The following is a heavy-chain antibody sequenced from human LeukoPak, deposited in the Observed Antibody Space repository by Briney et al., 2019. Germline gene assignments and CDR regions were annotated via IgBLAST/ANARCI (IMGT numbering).Heavy chain of an antibody. CDR1: GFTFSSYS. J-gene: IGHJ4*02. CDR2: ISSSSTYI. CDR3: ARHDFRVDKATVYYFDH. Sequence: KAGGSLRLSCAASGFTFSSYSMNWVRQGPGQGLELVSTISSSSTYIYYADSVKGRFTISRDNAKNSLYLLMMSSIAEDAAAYYCARHDFRVDKATVYYFDHWGQGTMVTVSS. V-gene: IGHV3-21*01. D-gene: IGHD5-18*01.